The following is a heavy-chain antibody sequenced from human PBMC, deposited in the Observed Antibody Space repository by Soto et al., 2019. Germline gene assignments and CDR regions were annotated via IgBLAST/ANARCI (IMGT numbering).Heavy chain of an antibody. V-gene: IGHV3-21*01. CDR3: ASDSWRPTSSDP. CDR2: ISSSSSYI. J-gene: IGHJ5*02. Sequence: GVSLRLSCAASGFTFSSYSMNWVRQAPGKGLEWVSSISSSSSYIYYADSVKGRFTISRDNAKNSLYLQMNSLRAEDTAVYYCASDSWRPTSSDPWGPGTLVTGSS. CDR1: GFTFSSYS. D-gene: IGHD3-3*01.